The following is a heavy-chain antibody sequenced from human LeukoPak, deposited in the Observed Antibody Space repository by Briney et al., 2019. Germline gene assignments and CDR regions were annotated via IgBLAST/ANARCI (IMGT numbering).Heavy chain of an antibody. D-gene: IGHD3-22*01. CDR1: GFTFSDYY. Sequence: KPGGSLRLSCAASGFTFSDYYMSWIRQAPGRGLEWVSYISSSGSTIYYADSVKGRFTISRDNAKNSLYLQMNSLRAEDTAVYYCARIGGGTYYYDSSGYYADYWGQGTLVTVSS. J-gene: IGHJ4*02. CDR2: ISSSGSTI. CDR3: ARIGGGTYYYDSSGYYADY. V-gene: IGHV3-11*01.